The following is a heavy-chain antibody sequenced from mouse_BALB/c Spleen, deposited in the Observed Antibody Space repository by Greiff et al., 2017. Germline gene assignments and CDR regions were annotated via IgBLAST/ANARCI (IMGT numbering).Heavy chain of an antibody. V-gene: IGHV5-6-4*01. Sequence: DVMLVESGGGLVKPGGSLKLSCAASGFTFSSYTMSWVRQTPEKRLEWVATISSGGSYTYYPDSVKGRFTISRDNAKNTLYLQMSSLKSEDTAMYYCTREGTTVVAYYAMDYWGQGTSVTVSS. CDR2: ISSGGSYT. J-gene: IGHJ4*01. CDR1: GFTFSSYT. D-gene: IGHD1-1*01. CDR3: TREGTTVVAYYAMDY.